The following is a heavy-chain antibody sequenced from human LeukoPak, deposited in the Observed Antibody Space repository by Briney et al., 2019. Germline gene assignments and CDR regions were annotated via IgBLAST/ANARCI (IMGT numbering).Heavy chain of an antibody. Sequence: GGSLRLSCAASGFTFSSYAMNWVRQAPGKGLEWVSFIDTSGTYIYYGESMKGRFTISRDNAKNSLYLQMNGLRAEDTAVYYCARGRSITLLRGVAMSDGFVIWGQGTMVAVSS. CDR3: ARGRSITLLRGVAMSDGFVI. CDR2: IDTSGTYI. J-gene: IGHJ3*02. V-gene: IGHV3-21*01. D-gene: IGHD3-10*01. CDR1: GFTFSSYA.